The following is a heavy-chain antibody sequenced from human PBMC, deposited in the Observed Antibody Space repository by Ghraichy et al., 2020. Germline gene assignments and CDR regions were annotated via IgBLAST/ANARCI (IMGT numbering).Heavy chain of an antibody. J-gene: IGHJ2*01. D-gene: IGHD1-7*01. CDR1: GFSLSNARMG. CDR3: AWIPPGTTWYFDL. V-gene: IGHV2-26*01. Sequence: SGPTLVKPTETLTLTCTVSGFSLSNARMGVSWIRQPPGKALEWLAHIFSNDEKSYSTSLKSRLTISKDTSKSQVVLTMTNMDPVDTATYYCAWIPPGTTWYFDLWGRGTLVTVSS. CDR2: IFSNDEK.